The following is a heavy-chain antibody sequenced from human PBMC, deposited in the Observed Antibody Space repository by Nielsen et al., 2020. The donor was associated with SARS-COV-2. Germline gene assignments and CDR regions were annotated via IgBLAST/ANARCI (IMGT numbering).Heavy chain of an antibody. D-gene: IGHD4-23*01. V-gene: IGHV4-31*03. Sequence: SETLSLTCTVSGRSTSSGAYFWSWVRQLPGKGLEWIGYVYYGGSTSYNPSLKSRVSISLDTSKNQISLKLTSVTAADTAIYYCARDSSGGAVVTPLLYWGQGTLVTVSS. CDR1: GRSTSSGAYF. CDR3: ARDSSGGAVVTPLLY. J-gene: IGHJ4*02. CDR2: VYYGGST.